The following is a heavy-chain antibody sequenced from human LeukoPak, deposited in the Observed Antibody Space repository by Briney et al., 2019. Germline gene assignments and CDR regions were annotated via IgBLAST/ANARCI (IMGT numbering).Heavy chain of an antibody. V-gene: IGHV4-30-2*01. J-gene: IGHJ4*02. Sequence: SSETLSLTCAVSGGSISSGGYSWSWIRQPPGKGLEWIGYIYHSGSTYYNPSLKSRVTISVDTSKNQFSLKLSSVTAADTAVYYCAREARIVGATLFFDYWGQGTLVTVSS. D-gene: IGHD1-26*01. CDR2: IYHSGST. CDR3: AREARIVGATLFFDY. CDR1: GGSISSGGYS.